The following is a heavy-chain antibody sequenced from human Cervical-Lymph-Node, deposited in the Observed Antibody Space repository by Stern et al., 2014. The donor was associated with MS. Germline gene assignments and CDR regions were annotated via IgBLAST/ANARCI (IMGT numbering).Heavy chain of an antibody. Sequence: QVTLRESGPTLVKPTQTLTLTCTFSGFSLTTSGVGVGWIRQPPGKALEWLALIYWDDDKLYSPSLKSRLTITKDTSKNQVVLTMTNMDPVDTATYYCAYGVSFDYYDTSGYYHTSEGLPDYWGQGTLVTVSS. CDR3: AYGVSFDYYDTSGYYHTSEGLPDY. CDR1: GFSLTTSGVG. V-gene: IGHV2-5*02. J-gene: IGHJ4*02. D-gene: IGHD3-22*01. CDR2: IYWDDDK.